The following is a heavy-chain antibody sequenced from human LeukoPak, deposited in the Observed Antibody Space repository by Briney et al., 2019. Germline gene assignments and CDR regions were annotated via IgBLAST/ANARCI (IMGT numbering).Heavy chain of an antibody. Sequence: ASVKVSCKASGGTFSSYAISWVRQAPGQGLEWMGGIIPIFGTVNYAQKFQGRVTITADESTSTAYMELSSLRSEDTAVYYCARDYGSGRGDYWGQGTLVTVSS. CDR3: ARDYGSGRGDY. J-gene: IGHJ4*02. CDR2: IIPIFGTV. V-gene: IGHV1-69*13. CDR1: GGTFSSYA. D-gene: IGHD3-10*01.